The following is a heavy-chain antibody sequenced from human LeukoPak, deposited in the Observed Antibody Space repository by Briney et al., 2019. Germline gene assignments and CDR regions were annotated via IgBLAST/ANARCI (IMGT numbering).Heavy chain of an antibody. CDR3: VRDGPSWGLL. CDR1: GGSIGTYY. CDR2: IFTTGGA. V-gene: IGHV4-4*07. J-gene: IGHJ4*02. D-gene: IGHD7-27*01. Sequence: PSETLSLTCTVSGGSIGTYYWSWIRQPAGKGLEWIGSIFTTGGANYDPSLKSRVTISLDTSKNLFSLKLNSVTAADTAVYYCVRDGPSWGLLWGQGDLVTVSS.